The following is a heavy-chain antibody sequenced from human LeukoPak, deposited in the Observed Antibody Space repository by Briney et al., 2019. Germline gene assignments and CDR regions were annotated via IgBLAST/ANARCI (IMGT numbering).Heavy chain of an antibody. Sequence: SETLSLTCTVSGGSISSYYWRWIRQPPGKGLEWIGYIYYSGSTNYNPSLKSRVTISVDTSKNQFSLKLSSVTAADTAVYYCARLSPDAFDIWGQGTMVTVSS. CDR1: GGSISSYY. CDR2: IYYSGST. J-gene: IGHJ3*02. V-gene: IGHV4-59*08. CDR3: ARLSPDAFDI.